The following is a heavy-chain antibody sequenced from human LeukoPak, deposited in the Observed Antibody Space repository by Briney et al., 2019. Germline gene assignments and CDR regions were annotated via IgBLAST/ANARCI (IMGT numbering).Heavy chain of an antibody. CDR3: ARGNKGAPGYFDY. Sequence: SETLSLTCAVYGGSFSGYYWSWIRQPPGKGLEWIGYIYHSGSTYYNPSLKSRVTISVDRSKNQFSLKLSSVTAADTAVYYCARGNKGAPGYFDYWGQGTLVTVSS. D-gene: IGHD3-16*01. CDR1: GGSFSGYY. CDR2: IYHSGST. J-gene: IGHJ4*02. V-gene: IGHV4-34*01.